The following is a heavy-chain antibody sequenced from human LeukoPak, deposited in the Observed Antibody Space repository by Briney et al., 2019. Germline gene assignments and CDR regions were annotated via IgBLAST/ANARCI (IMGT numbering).Heavy chain of an antibody. Sequence: PSQTLSLTCTVSGGPISSGDYYWSWIRQPPGKGLEWIGYIYYSGSTYYNPSLKSRVTISVDTSKNQFSLKLSSVTAADTAVYYCARVVVDFDHDFWSGYFMDVWGQGTTVTVSS. CDR2: IYYSGST. D-gene: IGHD3-3*01. CDR3: ARVVVDFDHDFWSGYFMDV. J-gene: IGHJ6*02. CDR1: GGPISSGDYY. V-gene: IGHV4-30-4*01.